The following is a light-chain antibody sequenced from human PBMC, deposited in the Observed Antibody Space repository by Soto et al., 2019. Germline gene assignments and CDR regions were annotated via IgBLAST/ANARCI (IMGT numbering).Light chain of an antibody. Sequence: AIQMTQSPSSLSASVGDRVTITCRASQGIRSDLGWYQQKPGKAHKLLIYAASTLQSGVPSRFSGSGSGTDFTLTIGGLQPEDFATYYCLQDYDYPLTFGGGTKVEIK. CDR3: LQDYDYPLT. CDR2: AAS. V-gene: IGKV1-6*01. CDR1: QGIRSD. J-gene: IGKJ4*01.